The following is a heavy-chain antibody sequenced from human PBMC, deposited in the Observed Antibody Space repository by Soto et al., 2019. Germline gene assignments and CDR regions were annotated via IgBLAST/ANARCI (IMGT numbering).Heavy chain of an antibody. CDR3: ARSQSRAFDI. Sequence: SQTLSLTCAISGDSVSSNSAAWNWIRQSPSRGLEWLGKTFYMSKWYNEYAVSVKSRITVNPDTSKNQFSLQLNSVTPEDTAVYYCARSQSRAFDIWGQGTMVT. CDR2: TFYMSKWYN. CDR1: GDSVSSNSAA. V-gene: IGHV6-1*01. J-gene: IGHJ3*02.